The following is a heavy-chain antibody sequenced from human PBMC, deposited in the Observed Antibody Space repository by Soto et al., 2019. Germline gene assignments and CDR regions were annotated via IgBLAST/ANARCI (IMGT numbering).Heavy chain of an antibody. CDR3: ARLSSYYYDSSGAFDI. CDR2: INPNSGGT. J-gene: IGHJ3*02. CDR1: GYTFTGYY. Sequence: QVQLVQSGAEVKKPGASVKVSCKASGYTFTGYYMHWVRQAPGQGLEWMGWINPNSGGTNYAQKFQGRVTITADESTSTAYMELSSLRSEDTAVYYCARLSSYYYDSSGAFDIWGQGTMVTVSS. V-gene: IGHV1-2*02. D-gene: IGHD3-22*01.